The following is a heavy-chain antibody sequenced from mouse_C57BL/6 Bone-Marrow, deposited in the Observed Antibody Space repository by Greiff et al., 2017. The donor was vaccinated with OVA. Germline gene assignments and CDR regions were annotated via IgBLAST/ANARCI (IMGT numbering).Heavy chain of an antibody. CDR1: GFTFSDFY. V-gene: IGHV5-12*01. Sequence: EVKLMESGGGLVQPGGSLKLSCAASGFTFSDFYMYWIRQTPEKRLEWVAYISNGGGSTYYPDTVKGRFTISRDNAKNTLYLQRSRLKSEDTAMYYCARLDAMDYWGQGTAVTVTS. J-gene: IGHJ4*01. CDR3: ARLDAMDY. CDR2: ISNGGGST.